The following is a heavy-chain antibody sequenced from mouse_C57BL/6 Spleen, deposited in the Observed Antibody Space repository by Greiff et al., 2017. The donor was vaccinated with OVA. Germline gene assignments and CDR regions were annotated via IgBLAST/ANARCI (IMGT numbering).Heavy chain of an antibody. CDR2: INPKNGGT. CDR3: ASLLLRSYYAMDY. V-gene: IGHV1-26*01. D-gene: IGHD1-1*01. CDR1: GYTFTDYY. Sequence: VQLQQSGPELVKPGASVKISCKASGYTFTDYYMNWVKQSHGKSLEWIGDINPKNGGTSYNQKFKGKATLTVDKSSSTAYMELRSLTSEDSAVYYCASLLLRSYYAMDYWGQGTSVTVSS. J-gene: IGHJ4*01.